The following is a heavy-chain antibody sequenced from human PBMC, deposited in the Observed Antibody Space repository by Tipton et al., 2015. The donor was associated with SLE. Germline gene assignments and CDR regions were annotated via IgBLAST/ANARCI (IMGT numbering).Heavy chain of an antibody. J-gene: IGHJ3*02. CDR3: ARANDSSDAFDI. V-gene: IGHV4-59*10. Sequence: TLSLTCAVYGGSFSGYYWSWIRQPAGKGLEWIGRIYTSGSTTYNPSLKSRVTISVDTSKNQFSLKLSSVTAADTAVYYCARANDSSDAFDIWGQGTMVTVSS. CDR1: GGSFSGYY. CDR2: IYTSGST. D-gene: IGHD3-22*01.